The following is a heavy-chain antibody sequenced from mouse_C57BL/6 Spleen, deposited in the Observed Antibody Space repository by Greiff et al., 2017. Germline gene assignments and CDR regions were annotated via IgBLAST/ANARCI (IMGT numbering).Heavy chain of an antibody. Sequence: DVKLVEPGGGLVKPGGSLKLSCAASGFTFSSYAMSWVRQTPEKRLEWVATISDGGSYTNYPDNVKGRFTISRDNAKNNLYLQMSHLKSEDTAMYYCARERNFFDYWGQGTTLTVSS. CDR1: GFTFSSYA. V-gene: IGHV5-4*01. CDR3: ARERNFFDY. J-gene: IGHJ2*01. CDR2: ISDGGSYT.